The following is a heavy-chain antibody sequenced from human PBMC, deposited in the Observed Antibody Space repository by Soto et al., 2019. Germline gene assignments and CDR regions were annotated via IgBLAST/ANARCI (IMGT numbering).Heavy chain of an antibody. Sequence: ASVTVSCTASGYTFTSYDINWVRQATGQGLEWMGWMNPNSGNTGYAQKFQGRVTMTRNTSISTAYMELSSLRSEDTAVYYCARGDGGYAGLTYYYYYYMDVWGKGTTVTVSS. J-gene: IGHJ6*03. CDR3: ARGDGGYAGLTYYYYYYMDV. D-gene: IGHD5-12*01. CDR1: GYTFTSYD. CDR2: MNPNSGNT. V-gene: IGHV1-8*01.